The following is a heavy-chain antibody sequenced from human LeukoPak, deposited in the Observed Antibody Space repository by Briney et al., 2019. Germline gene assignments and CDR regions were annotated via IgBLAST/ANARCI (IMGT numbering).Heavy chain of an antibody. J-gene: IGHJ5*02. D-gene: IGHD5-18*01. V-gene: IGHV1-18*01. Sequence: ASVNVSCTASVYTCTSYGISWVRQAPGQGLEWVGWSSAYNGNRNYAQKLQGRVTMTTATSTSTAYMELRSLRSDDTAVYYCARERKAMGGNWFDPWGQGTLVTVSS. CDR2: SSAYNGNR. CDR3: ARERKAMGGNWFDP. CDR1: VYTCTSYG.